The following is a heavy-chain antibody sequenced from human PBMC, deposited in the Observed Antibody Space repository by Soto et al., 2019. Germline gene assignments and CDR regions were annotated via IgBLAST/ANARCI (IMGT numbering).Heavy chain of an antibody. D-gene: IGHD3-10*01. Sequence: SETLSLTCTVSGGSISSSSYYWGWIRQPPGKGLEWIGSIYYSGSTYYNPSLKSRVTISVDTSKNQFSLKLSSVTAADTAVYYCTRDRGGLGHWGQGTLVTVSP. CDR1: GGSISSSSYY. V-gene: IGHV4-39*02. J-gene: IGHJ4*02. CDR3: TRDRGGLGH. CDR2: IYYSGST.